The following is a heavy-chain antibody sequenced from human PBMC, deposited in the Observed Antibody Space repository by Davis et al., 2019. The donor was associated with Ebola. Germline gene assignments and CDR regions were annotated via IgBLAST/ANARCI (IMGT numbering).Heavy chain of an antibody. J-gene: IGHJ4*02. CDR3: ARHLDSGGNEFDY. V-gene: IGHV1-69*08. CDR2: IIPFLGTS. D-gene: IGHD4-23*01. CDR1: GGTFSGFT. Sequence: SVKVSCKASGGTFSGFTISWVRQAPGQGLEWMGRIIPFLGTSNYAQKFQGRLTITADKSTGTAYMELSSLRSEDTAVYYCARHLDSGGNEFDYWGQGTLVTVSS.